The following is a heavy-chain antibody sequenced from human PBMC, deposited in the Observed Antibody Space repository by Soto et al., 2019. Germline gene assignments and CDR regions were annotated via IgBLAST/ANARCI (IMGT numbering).Heavy chain of an antibody. Sequence: QVHLVESGGGVVQPGRSLRLSCAASGFTFSNFGMHWVRQAPGKGLEWVAAIWYDGSEKYYADSVKGRFTISRDNSQNMLYLKMNSLRAEDTAVYYCRATGDEGFDIWGQGTTVTVSS. CDR3: RATGDEGFDI. J-gene: IGHJ3*02. CDR1: GFTFSNFG. CDR2: IWYDGSEK. D-gene: IGHD5-12*01. V-gene: IGHV3-33*01.